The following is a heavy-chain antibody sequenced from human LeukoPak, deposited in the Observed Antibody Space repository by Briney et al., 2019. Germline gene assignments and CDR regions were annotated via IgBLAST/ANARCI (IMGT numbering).Heavy chain of an antibody. Sequence: PSETLSLTCAVYGGSFSGYYWSWIRQPPGKWLDWIGEINHSGSTNYNPSLKSRVTISVDTSKNQFSLKLSSVTAADTAVYYCARVLRQLVRYYYYYMDVWGKGTTVTVSS. CDR1: GGSFSGYY. D-gene: IGHD6-6*01. CDR3: ARVLRQLVRYYYYYMDV. V-gene: IGHV4-34*01. CDR2: INHSGST. J-gene: IGHJ6*03.